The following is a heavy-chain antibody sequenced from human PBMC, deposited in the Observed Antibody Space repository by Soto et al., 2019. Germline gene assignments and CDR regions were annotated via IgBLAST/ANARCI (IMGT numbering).Heavy chain of an antibody. J-gene: IGHJ6*01. D-gene: IGHD3-22*01. V-gene: IGHV4-30-4*01. Sequence: SETLSLTCSVCGGRISRGNYYWSWIRLPPRKSLAWIGNIYYSGNTYYNPSIKSRLIISIDTSKNQFFLKVGSVTAADTAVYFCAGYSICGMGVCGHGTTDT. CDR3: AGYSICGMGV. CDR2: IYYSGNT. CDR1: GGRISRGNYY.